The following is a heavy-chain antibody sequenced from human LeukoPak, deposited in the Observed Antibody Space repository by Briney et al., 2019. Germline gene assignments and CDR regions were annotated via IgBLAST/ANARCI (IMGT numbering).Heavy chain of an antibody. V-gene: IGHV4-39*01. CDR1: GGSISSSSCY. CDR3: ARVMGYYPPPYYFDY. D-gene: IGHD2-21*01. CDR2: IYYSGST. Sequence: SETLSLTCTLSGGSISSSSCYWGWIRQPPGKGLEWIGSIYYSGSTYYNPSLKSRVTISVDTSKNQFSLKLSSVTAADTAVYYCARVMGYYPPPYYFDYWGQGTLVTVSS. J-gene: IGHJ4*02.